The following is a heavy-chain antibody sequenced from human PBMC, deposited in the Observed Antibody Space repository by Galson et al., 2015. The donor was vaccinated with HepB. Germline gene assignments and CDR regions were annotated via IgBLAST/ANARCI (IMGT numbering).Heavy chain of an antibody. D-gene: IGHD2/OR15-2a*01. J-gene: IGHJ5*02. CDR1: GFTFSIYA. CDR3: AKEYYISFRDP. CDR2: ISGSGGST. V-gene: IGHV3-23*01. Sequence: SLRLSCAASGFTFSIYAMNWVRQAPGKGLEWVSTISGSGGSTNYADSVKGRFTISRDNSKNTLYLQMNSLRAEDTAKYYCAKEYYISFRDPWGQGTLVTVSS.